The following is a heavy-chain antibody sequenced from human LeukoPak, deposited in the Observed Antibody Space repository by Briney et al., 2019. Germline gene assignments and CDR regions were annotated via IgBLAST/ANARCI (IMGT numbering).Heavy chain of an antibody. D-gene: IGHD3-3*01. CDR3: ARDAPRWRFLQWRGNWFDP. V-gene: IGHV4-4*07. CDR1: GGSISSYY. Sequence: PSETLSLTCTVSGGSISSYYWSWIRQPAGKGLEWIGRIYTSGSTNYNPSLKSRVTMSVDTSKNQFSLKLSSVTAADTAVYYCARDAPRWRFLQWRGNWFDPWGQGTLVTVSS. J-gene: IGHJ5*02. CDR2: IYTSGST.